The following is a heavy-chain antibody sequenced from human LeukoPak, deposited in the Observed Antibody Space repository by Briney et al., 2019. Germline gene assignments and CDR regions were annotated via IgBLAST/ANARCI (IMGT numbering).Heavy chain of an antibody. J-gene: IGHJ3*02. CDR1: GFTFSSYG. CDR3: ARDDALGDNALDI. CDR2: ILNDGSQE. D-gene: IGHD3-16*01. Sequence: GGSLRLSCAASGFTFSSYGMHWVRQAPGKGLEWVAVILNDGSQEKYADSVKGRFTISRDNSKNTLFLQMDSLRAEDTAVYYCARDDALGDNALDIWGQGTMVTVSS. V-gene: IGHV3-33*01.